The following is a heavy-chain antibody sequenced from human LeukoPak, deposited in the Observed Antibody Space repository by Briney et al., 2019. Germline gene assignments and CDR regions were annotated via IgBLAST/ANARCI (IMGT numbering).Heavy chain of an antibody. D-gene: IGHD6-19*01. Sequence: PGGSLRLSCAASRFTFSNSTMNWVRQAPGKGLEWVSYISSNTTTTYSAESVKGRFTISRDNSKNTLYLQMNSLRAEDTAVYYCAKDSNRYSSGRFDYWGQGTLVTVSS. CDR3: AKDSNRYSSGRFDY. V-gene: IGHV3-48*01. CDR2: ISSNTTTT. CDR1: RFTFSNST. J-gene: IGHJ4*02.